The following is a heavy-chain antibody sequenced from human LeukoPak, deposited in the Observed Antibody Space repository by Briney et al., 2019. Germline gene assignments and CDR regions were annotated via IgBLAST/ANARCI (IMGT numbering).Heavy chain of an antibody. V-gene: IGHV3-23*01. Sequence: GGSLRLSCAASGFTFSSYAMSWVRQAPGRGLEWVSAISGSGGSTYYADSVKGRFTISRDNSKNTLYLQMNSLRAEDTAVYYCAKVARNYYYYYMDVWGKGTTVTVSS. J-gene: IGHJ6*03. CDR3: AKVARNYYYYYMDV. D-gene: IGHD2-21*01. CDR1: GFTFSSYA. CDR2: ISGSGGST.